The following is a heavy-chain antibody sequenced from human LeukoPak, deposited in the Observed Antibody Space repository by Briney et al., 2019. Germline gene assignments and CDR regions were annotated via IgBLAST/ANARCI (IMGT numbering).Heavy chain of an antibody. Sequence: GGSLRLSCAASGLTSDDYAMHWVRQAPGKGLEWVSGISWNSGSIGYADSVKGRFTISRDNAKNSLYLQMNSLRAEDTALYYCAKADGPYHYYYYMDVWGKGTTVTISS. J-gene: IGHJ6*03. D-gene: IGHD4-17*01. CDR3: AKADGPYHYYYYMDV. CDR1: GLTSDDYA. CDR2: ISWNSGSI. V-gene: IGHV3-9*02.